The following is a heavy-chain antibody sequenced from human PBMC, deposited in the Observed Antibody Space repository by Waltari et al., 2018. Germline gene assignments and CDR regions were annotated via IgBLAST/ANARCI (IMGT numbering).Heavy chain of an antibody. CDR3: ARGWPYYFDY. D-gene: IGHD2-15*01. J-gene: IGHJ4*02. V-gene: IGHV4-59*01. CDR2: IYYRGST. Sequence: QVQLQESGPGLVKPSETLSLTCTVSGGSISSYYWSWLRQPPGKGLEWIGYIYYRGSTNYNPSLKSRVTISVDTSKNQFSLKLSSVTAADTAVYYCARGWPYYFDYWGQGTLVTVSS. CDR1: GGSISSYY.